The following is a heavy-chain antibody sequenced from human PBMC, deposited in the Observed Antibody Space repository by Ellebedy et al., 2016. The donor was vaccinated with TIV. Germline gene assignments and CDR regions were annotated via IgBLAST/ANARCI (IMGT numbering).Heavy chain of an antibody. J-gene: IGHJ5*02. CDR1: DDAITSNSYY. CDR2: VYFGGTT. CDR3: ARSRTLLKWFDP. Sequence: SETLSLXXTVSDDAITSNSYYWAWIRQTPGKGLAWIGSVYFGGTTYYNSRLESRVTIFVDTSKNKFFLNLTSVTAADTAVYFCARSRTLLKWFDPWGQGVLVTVSS. D-gene: IGHD2/OR15-2a*01. V-gene: IGHV4-39*01.